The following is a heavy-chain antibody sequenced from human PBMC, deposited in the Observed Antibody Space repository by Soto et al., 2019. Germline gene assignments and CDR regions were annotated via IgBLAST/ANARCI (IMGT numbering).Heavy chain of an antibody. D-gene: IGHD6-6*01. Sequence: SVKVSCKASGGTFSQYAISWVRQAPGQGLEWLGGLIPIFGTTNYAQKFQDRVTITVDESTRTSYMELNSLRSDDTAVYYCARSIGSSSFYFDFWGQGTLVTVSS. V-gene: IGHV1-69*13. CDR1: GGTFSQYA. J-gene: IGHJ4*02. CDR3: ARSIGSSSFYFDF. CDR2: LIPIFGTT.